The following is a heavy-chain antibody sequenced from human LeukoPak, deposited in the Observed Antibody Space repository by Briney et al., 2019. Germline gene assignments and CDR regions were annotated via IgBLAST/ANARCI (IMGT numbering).Heavy chain of an antibody. Sequence: GGSLRLSCAASGFTFSSYWKSWVRQAPGKGLEGVANIKQEGREKYKVDSVKGRFTISRENAKNSLYLQMNSVRAEDTAVYYCAKDYDILTGYYNLFFDYWGQGTLVTVSS. CDR3: AKDYDILTGYYNLFFDY. J-gene: IGHJ4*02. CDR1: GFTFSSYW. V-gene: IGHV3-7*03. D-gene: IGHD3-9*01. CDR2: IKQEGREK.